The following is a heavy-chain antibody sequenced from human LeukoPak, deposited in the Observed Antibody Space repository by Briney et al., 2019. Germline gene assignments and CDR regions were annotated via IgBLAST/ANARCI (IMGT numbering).Heavy chain of an antibody. CDR1: GFTFSSYA. D-gene: IGHD2-8*01. V-gene: IGHV3-23*01. J-gene: IGHJ6*03. CDR3: AKDRCSNGIGCYYYYMEV. Sequence: GGSLRLSCAASGFTFSSYAMSWVRQAPGKGLEWVSAISGSGGSTYYADSVKGQFTISRDNSKNTLYLQMNSLRAEDTAVYYCAKDRCSNGIGCYYYYMEVWGKGTTVTISS. CDR2: ISGSGGST.